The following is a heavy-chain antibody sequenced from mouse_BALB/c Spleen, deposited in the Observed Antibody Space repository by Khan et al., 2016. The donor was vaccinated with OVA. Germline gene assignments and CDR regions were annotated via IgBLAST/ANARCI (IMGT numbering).Heavy chain of an antibody. Sequence: EVELVESGGGLVKPGGSLKLSCEVSGFTFSTYAMSWVRQNSEKRLEWVASISSDGDYTFYLDSVKGRFTISRDNAKNTLYLEMSSLRSDDTAMFYCARSPYGNFGYWGQGTLVTVSA. CDR1: GFTFSTYA. CDR3: ARSPYGNFGY. D-gene: IGHD2-1*01. V-gene: IGHV5-9-3*01. CDR2: ISSDGDYT. J-gene: IGHJ3*02.